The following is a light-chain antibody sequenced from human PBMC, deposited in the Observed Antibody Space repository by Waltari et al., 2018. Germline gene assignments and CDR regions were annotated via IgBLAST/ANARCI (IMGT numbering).Light chain of an antibody. V-gene: IGKV1-39*01. CDR3: QQNYRTPT. Sequence: DGQVTQSPSSLSASVGDSVTITCRTSQDIDRYLIWYQQKPGNAPKLRIYAASYFQSGVPSRFSGSGAGTDFSLTISSLQPEDFAVYYCQQNYRTPTFGGGTKVEVK. J-gene: IGKJ4*01. CDR1: QDIDRY. CDR2: AAS.